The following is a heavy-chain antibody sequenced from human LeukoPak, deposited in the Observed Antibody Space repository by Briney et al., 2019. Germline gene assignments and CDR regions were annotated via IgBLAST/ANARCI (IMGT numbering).Heavy chain of an antibody. Sequence: PGGSLRLSCVASGFTFSNYWMSWVRQAPGRGLELVANINRDGSEEYYVDSVKGRFTISRDNTKNSLHVQMNSLKAEDTAVYYCARGDAFSGDHWGQGALVTVSS. V-gene: IGHV3-7*04. CDR3: ARGDAFSGDH. CDR1: GFTFSNYW. J-gene: IGHJ4*02. CDR2: INRDGSEE. D-gene: IGHD2-2*01.